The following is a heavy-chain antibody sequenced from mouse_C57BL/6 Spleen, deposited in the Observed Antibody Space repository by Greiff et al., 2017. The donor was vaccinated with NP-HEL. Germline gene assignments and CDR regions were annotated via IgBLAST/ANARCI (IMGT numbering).Heavy chain of an antibody. Sequence: EVQLVESGGGLVKPGGSLKLSCAASGFTFSDYGMHWVRQAPEKGLEWVAYISSGSSTIYYADTVKGRFTISRDNAKNTLFLQMTSLRSEDTAMYYCARKEAYYSNYYFDYWGQGTTLTVSS. D-gene: IGHD2-5*01. CDR3: ARKEAYYSNYYFDY. CDR1: GFTFSDYG. J-gene: IGHJ2*01. CDR2: ISSGSSTI. V-gene: IGHV5-17*01.